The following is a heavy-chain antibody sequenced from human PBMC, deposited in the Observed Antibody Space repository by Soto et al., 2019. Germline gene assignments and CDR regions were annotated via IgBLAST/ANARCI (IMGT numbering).Heavy chain of an antibody. V-gene: IGHV3-7*01. CDR1: GFTFSSYW. J-gene: IGHJ4*02. D-gene: IGHD3-3*01. Sequence: PGGSLRLSCAASGFTFSSYWMSWVRQAPGKGLEWVANIKQDGSEKYYVDSVKGRFTISRDNAKNSLYLQMNSLRAEDTAVYYCARDMGYDFWSGYYTKPYYFDYWGQGTLVTVSS. CDR2: IKQDGSEK. CDR3: ARDMGYDFWSGYYTKPYYFDY.